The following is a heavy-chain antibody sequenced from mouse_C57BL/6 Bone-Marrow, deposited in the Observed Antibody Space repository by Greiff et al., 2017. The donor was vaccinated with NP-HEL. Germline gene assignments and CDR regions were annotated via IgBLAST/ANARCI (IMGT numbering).Heavy chain of an antibody. V-gene: IGHV5-17*01. CDR1: GFTFSDYG. Sequence: EVQLVESGGGLVKPGGSLKLSCAASGFTFSDYGMHWVRQAPEKGLEWVAYISSGSSTIYSAHTVKGRFTISRGNAKNTLCRQITSLRSEDTAMYYCAREGLYSSGPMDYWGQGTSVTVSS. CDR3: AREGLYSSGPMDY. CDR2: ISSGSSTI. J-gene: IGHJ4*01. D-gene: IGHD3-2*02.